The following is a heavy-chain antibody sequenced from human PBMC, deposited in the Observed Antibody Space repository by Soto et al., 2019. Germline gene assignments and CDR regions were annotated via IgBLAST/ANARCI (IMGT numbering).Heavy chain of an antibody. CDR3: AESRTVTTSHTVFEFDY. CDR2: IYYSGST. V-gene: IGHV4-39*01. D-gene: IGHD4-17*01. J-gene: IGHJ4*02. Sequence: QLQLQESGPGLVKPSETLSLTCTVSGGSISSSSYYWGWIRQPPGKGLEWIGSIYYSGSTYYNPSLKSRVTISVDTSKNQFSLKLSSVTAADTAVYYCAESRTVTTSHTVFEFDYWGQGTLVTVSS. CDR1: GGSISSSSYY.